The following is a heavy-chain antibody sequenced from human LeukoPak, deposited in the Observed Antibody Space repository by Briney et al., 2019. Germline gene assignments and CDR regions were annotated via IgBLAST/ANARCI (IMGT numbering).Heavy chain of an antibody. CDR2: ISAYNGNT. V-gene: IGHV1-18*01. D-gene: IGHD3-22*01. CDR3: ARTGYHSSGYYRADVDY. J-gene: IGHJ4*02. CDR1: GYTFTSYG. Sequence: ASVKVSCKASGYTFTSYGISWVRQAPGQGLEWVGWISAYNGNTNYAQKLQGRVTMTTDTSTSTAYMELRSLRSDDTAVYYCARTGYHSSGYYRADVDYWGQGTLVTVSS.